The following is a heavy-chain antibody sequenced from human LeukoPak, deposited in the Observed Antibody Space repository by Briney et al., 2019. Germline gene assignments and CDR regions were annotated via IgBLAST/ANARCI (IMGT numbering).Heavy chain of an antibody. CDR1: GYTFTGYY. Sequence: ASVKVSCKASGYTFTGYYMHWVRQAPGQGLEWMGWINPNSGGTNYAQKFQGRVTMTRDTSISTASMELSRLRSDDTAVYYCARDREGYYDILTGYYGVGAFDIWGQGTMVTVSS. CDR3: ARDREGYYDILTGYYGVGAFDI. CDR2: INPNSGGT. D-gene: IGHD3-9*01. J-gene: IGHJ3*02. V-gene: IGHV1-2*02.